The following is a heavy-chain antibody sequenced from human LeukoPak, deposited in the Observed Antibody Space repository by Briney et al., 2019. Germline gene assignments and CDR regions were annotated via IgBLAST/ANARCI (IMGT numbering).Heavy chain of an antibody. V-gene: IGHV3-20*04. J-gene: IGHJ4*02. CDR2: IRNGGST. Sequence: GGSLRLSCDCSGFTFDDYGMSRVRHPPGKRLGWVSGIRNGGSTDYADSVKGRFTISRDNAKNSHFLQMSSLRVEDTALYYCARGFRNGPFDCWGQGTLVTVSS. CDR3: ARGFRNGPFDC. D-gene: IGHD2-8*01. CDR1: GFTFDDYG.